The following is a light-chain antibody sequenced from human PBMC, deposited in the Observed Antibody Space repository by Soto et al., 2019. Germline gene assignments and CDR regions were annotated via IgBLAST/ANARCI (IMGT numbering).Light chain of an antibody. Sequence: QAVVTQEPSLTVSPGGTVTLTCASSTGAVTSGHYAYWLQQKPGQAPRTLLYNTDNRHSWTPARFSGSLLGGKAALTLSGAQPEDEADDYCLLTYRGPHSVFGGGTQLTVL. J-gene: IGLJ7*01. CDR2: NTD. CDR1: TGAVTSGHY. V-gene: IGLV7-46*01. CDR3: LLTYRGPHSV.